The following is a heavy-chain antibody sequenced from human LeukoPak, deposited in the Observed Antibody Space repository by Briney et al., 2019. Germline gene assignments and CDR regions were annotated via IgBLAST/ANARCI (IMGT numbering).Heavy chain of an antibody. V-gene: IGHV3-23*01. D-gene: IGHD3-22*01. CDR3: ARWRYDSSDPSFDY. CDR1: GFPFSSYA. CDR2: ISGSGGST. Sequence: GGSLSLSFAASGFPFSSYAMSWVRPAPGKGLEWVSAISGSGGSTYYADSVKGRFTISRDNSKNTLYLQMNSLRAEDTAVYYCARWRYDSSDPSFDYWGQGTLVTVSS. J-gene: IGHJ4*02.